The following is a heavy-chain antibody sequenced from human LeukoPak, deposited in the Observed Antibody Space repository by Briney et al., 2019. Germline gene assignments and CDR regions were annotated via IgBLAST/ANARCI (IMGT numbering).Heavy chain of an antibody. D-gene: IGHD5-12*01. CDR1: GYTFTSYG. CDR2: ISTYNGDT. Sequence: ASVKVSCKASGYTFTSYGITWVRQAPGHGLEWMGWISTYNGDTNYAQSLQGRVTMTTDTSTSTAYMELRSLRSDDTAIYYCARGRGSTSRYWGQGTLVTVSS. CDR3: ARGRGSTSRY. J-gene: IGHJ4*02. V-gene: IGHV1-18*01.